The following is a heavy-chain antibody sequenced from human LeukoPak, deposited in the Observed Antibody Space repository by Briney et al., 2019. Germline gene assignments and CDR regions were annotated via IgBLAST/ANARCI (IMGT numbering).Heavy chain of an antibody. CDR3: ATSGYSGSNDAFDI. D-gene: IGHD5-12*01. CDR1: GYTFTGYY. CDR2: INPNSGGT. V-gene: IGHV1-2*02. J-gene: IGHJ3*02. Sequence: ASVKVSCKTSGYTFTGYYMHWVRQAPGQGLEWMGWINPNSGGTNYAQKFQGRVTMTEDTSTDTAYMELSSLRSEDTAVYYCATSGYSGSNDAFDIWGQGTMVTVSS.